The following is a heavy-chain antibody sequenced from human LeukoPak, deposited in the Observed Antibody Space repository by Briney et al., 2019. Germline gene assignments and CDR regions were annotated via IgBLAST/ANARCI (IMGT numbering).Heavy chain of an antibody. J-gene: IGHJ4*02. CDR1: GGSISSYY. D-gene: IGHD3-10*01. V-gene: IGHV4-59*08. CDR2: IYYSGST. CDR3: ARQSRAYFASGCYFDY. Sequence: PSETLSLTCTVSGGSISSYYWSWIRQPPGKGLEWIGYIYYSGSTNYNPSLTSRVTISADTSKNKFSLNLSSVTAADTAVYYCARQSRAYFASGCYFDYWGQGTLVTVSS.